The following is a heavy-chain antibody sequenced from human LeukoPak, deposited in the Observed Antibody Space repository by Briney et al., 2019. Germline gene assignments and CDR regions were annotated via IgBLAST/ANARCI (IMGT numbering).Heavy chain of an antibody. D-gene: IGHD3-10*01. CDR3: ARGLGRELDGAFDI. CDR2: IYSGGRT. Sequence: GGSLRLSCAASGFIVSSNYMSWVRQAPGKGLEWVSVIYSGGRTYYADSVKGRFTISRDNSRNTLYLQMNSLRAEDTAEYYCARGLGRELDGAFDIWGQGTMVTVSS. J-gene: IGHJ3*02. V-gene: IGHV3-53*01. CDR1: GFIVSSNY.